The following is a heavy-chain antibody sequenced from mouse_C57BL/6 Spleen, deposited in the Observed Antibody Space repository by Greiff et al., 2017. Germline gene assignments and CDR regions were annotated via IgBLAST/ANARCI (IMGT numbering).Heavy chain of an antibody. CDR3: ARKSRGDGYSWFAY. J-gene: IGHJ3*01. Sequence: QVQLQQPGAELVMPGASVKLSCKASGYTFTSYWMHWVKQRPGQGLEWIGEIDPSDSYTNYNQKFKGKSTLTVDKSSSTAYMQLSSLTSEDSAVYYCARKSRGDGYSWFAYWGQGTLVTVSA. D-gene: IGHD2-3*01. CDR1: GYTFTSYW. V-gene: IGHV1-69*01. CDR2: IDPSDSYT.